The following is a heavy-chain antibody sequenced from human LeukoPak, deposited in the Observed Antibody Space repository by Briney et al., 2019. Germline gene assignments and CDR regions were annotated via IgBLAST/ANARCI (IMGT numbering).Heavy chain of an antibody. J-gene: IGHJ4*02. CDR2: IYPGDSDT. CDR3: ARRHDDCSSTSCYDY. V-gene: IGHV5-51*01. D-gene: IGHD2-2*01. Sequence: GESLKISCKGSGYSFTSYWIGWVRQVPGKGLEWMGIIYPGDSDTRYSPSFQGQVTISADKSISTAYLQWSSLKASDTAMYYCARRHDDCSSTSCYDYWGQGTLVTVSS. CDR1: GYSFTSYW.